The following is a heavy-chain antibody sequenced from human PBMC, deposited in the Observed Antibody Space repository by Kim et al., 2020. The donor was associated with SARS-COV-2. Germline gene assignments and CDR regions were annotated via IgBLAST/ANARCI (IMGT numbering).Heavy chain of an antibody. CDR3: ARDPGPYDSSGYSSPYYYYGMDV. Sequence: GGSLRLSCAASGFTFSSYSMNWVRQAPGKGLEWVSYISSSSSTIYYADSVKGRFTISRDNAKNSLYLQMNSLRDEDTAVYYCARDPGPYDSSGYSSPYYYYGMDVWGQGTTVTVSS. J-gene: IGHJ6*02. CDR2: ISSSSSTI. CDR1: GFTFSSYS. D-gene: IGHD3-22*01. V-gene: IGHV3-48*02.